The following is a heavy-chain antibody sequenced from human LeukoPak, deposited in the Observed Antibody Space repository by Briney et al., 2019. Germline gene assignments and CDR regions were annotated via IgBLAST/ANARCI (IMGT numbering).Heavy chain of an antibody. J-gene: IGHJ4*02. D-gene: IGHD3-10*01. Sequence: SEILSLTCTVSGGSISSYYWSWIRQPPGKGLEWIGYIYYSGSTNYNPSLKSRVTISVDTSKSQFSLKLTSVTAADTAVYYCAREGSGSYYYPFDYWGQGTLVTVSS. CDR1: GGSISSYY. CDR3: AREGSGSYYYPFDY. V-gene: IGHV4-59*01. CDR2: IYYSGST.